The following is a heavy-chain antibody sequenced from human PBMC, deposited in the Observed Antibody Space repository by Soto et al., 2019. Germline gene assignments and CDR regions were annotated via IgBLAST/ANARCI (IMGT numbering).Heavy chain of an antibody. Sequence: GGSLRLSCVVSGFSFSSYAMSWVRQAPGKGLEWVSAISGSGAKSYHADAVKGRFTISRDNSKNTLYLQMNSLRAEDTAVYYCAXPPSVIGGDDHYYDMDAWGQGTTVTVSS. CDR1: GFSFSSYA. D-gene: IGHD3-10*01. V-gene: IGHV3-23*01. J-gene: IGHJ6*02. CDR3: AXPPSVIGGDDHYYDMDA. CDR2: ISGSGAKS.